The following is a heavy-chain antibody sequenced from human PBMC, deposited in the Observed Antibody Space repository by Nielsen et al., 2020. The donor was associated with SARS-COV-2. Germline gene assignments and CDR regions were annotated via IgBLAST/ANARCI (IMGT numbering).Heavy chain of an antibody. CDR1: GFTVSSNY. V-gene: IGHV3-15*01. J-gene: IGHJ4*02. Sequence: ETLSLTCAASGFTVSSNYMSWVRQAPGKGLEWVGRIKSKTDGGTTDYAAPVKGRFTISRDDSKNTLYLQMNSLKTEDTAVYYCTTTMTTVVTPLSYWGQGTLVTVSS. CDR3: TTTMTTVVTPLSY. CDR2: IKSKTDGGTT. D-gene: IGHD4-23*01.